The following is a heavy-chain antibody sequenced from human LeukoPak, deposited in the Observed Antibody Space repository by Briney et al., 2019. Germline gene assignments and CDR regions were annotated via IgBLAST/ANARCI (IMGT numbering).Heavy chain of an antibody. Sequence: SVKVSCKASGGTFSSYAISWVRQAPGQGLEWMGGIIPIFGTANYAQKFQGRVTITTDESTSTAYMELSSLRSEDTAVYYCASLYYDILTGYRAYYMDVWGKGTTVTVSS. CDR3: ASLYYDILTGYRAYYMDV. V-gene: IGHV1-69*05. CDR2: IIPIFGTA. D-gene: IGHD3-9*01. CDR1: GGTFSSYA. J-gene: IGHJ6*03.